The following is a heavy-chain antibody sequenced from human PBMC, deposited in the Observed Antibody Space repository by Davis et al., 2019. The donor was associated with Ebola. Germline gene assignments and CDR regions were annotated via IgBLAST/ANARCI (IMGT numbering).Heavy chain of an antibody. V-gene: IGHV5-51*01. D-gene: IGHD6-19*01. Sequence: KVSCKGSGYSFTSYWIGWVRQMPGKGLEWKGIIYPGDSDTRYSPSFQGQVTISADKSISTAYLQWSSLKASDTARYYCARHGGLEPYYYYGMDVWGQGTTVTVSS. CDR1: GYSFTSYW. CDR2: IYPGDSDT. CDR3: ARHGGLEPYYYYGMDV. J-gene: IGHJ6*02.